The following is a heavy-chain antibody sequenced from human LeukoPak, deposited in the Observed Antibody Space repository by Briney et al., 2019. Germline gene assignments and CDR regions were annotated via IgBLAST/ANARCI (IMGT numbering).Heavy chain of an antibody. CDR2: INPNSGGT. V-gene: IGHV1-2*02. CDR3: AREPADGHCSSTSCYAWFDP. D-gene: IGHD2-2*03. Sequence: ASVNDSCKASGYYFTSYYLHWVRQAPGQGLEWMGWINPNSGGTNYAQKFQGRVTMTRDTSISTAYMELSRLRSDDTAVYYCAREPADGHCSSTSCYAWFDPWGQGTLVTVSS. J-gene: IGHJ5*02. CDR1: GYYFTSYY.